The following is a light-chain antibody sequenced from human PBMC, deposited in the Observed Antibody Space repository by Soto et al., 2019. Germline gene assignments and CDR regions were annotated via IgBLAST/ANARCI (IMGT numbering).Light chain of an antibody. CDR2: EVN. CDR3: SSYTSDSTLV. Sequence: QSALTQPASVSGSPGQSITISCTGTSSDVGGHNYVSWFQQHPGKAPKLIIYEVNNRPSGISYRFSGSKSGNTASLTISGLQPEDEADYYCSSYTSDSTLVFGGGTQLTVL. J-gene: IGLJ7*01. V-gene: IGLV2-14*01. CDR1: SSDVGGHNY.